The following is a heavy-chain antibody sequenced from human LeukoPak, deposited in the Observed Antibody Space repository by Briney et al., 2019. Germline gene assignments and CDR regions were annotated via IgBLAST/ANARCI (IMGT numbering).Heavy chain of an antibody. Sequence: SETLSLTCTVSGGSISSGSYYWSWIRQPAGKGLEWIGRIYTSGSTNYNPSLKSRVTISVDTSKNQFSLKLSSVAAADTAVYYCARFEAYPLYYYYYMDVWGKGTTVTVSS. J-gene: IGHJ6*03. CDR2: IYTSGST. V-gene: IGHV4-61*02. CDR1: GGSISSGSYY. CDR3: ARFEAYPLYYYYYMDV.